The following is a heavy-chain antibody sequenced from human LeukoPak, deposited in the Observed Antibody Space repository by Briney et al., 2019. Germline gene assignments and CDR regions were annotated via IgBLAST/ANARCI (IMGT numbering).Heavy chain of an antibody. CDR1: VYTFTSYY. CDR2: INPSGGRT. Sequence: GASVTVSCMCSVYTFTSYYMHWVRQAPGQVLGWMGIINPSGGRTSYAQKFQGRVTMTSDTSTSTVYMELSSLRSEDTAVYYCARLDAFDIWGEGTMVTVSS. J-gene: IGHJ3*02. V-gene: IGHV1-46*01. CDR3: ARLDAFDI.